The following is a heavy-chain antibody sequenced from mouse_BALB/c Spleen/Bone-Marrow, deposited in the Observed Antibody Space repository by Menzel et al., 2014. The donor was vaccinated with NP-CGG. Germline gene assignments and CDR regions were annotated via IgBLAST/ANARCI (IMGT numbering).Heavy chain of an antibody. CDR1: GFTFSSYG. J-gene: IGHJ2*01. CDR2: INSNGGST. D-gene: IGHD2-4*01. CDR3: ARDYDYDY. V-gene: IGHV5-6-3*01. Sequence: EVQLQQSGGGLVQPGGSLKLSCAASGFTFSSYGMSWVRQTPDKRLELVATINSNGGSTYYPDSVKGRFIISRDNAKNTLYLQMSSLKSEDTAMYYCARDYDYDYWGQGTTLAVSS.